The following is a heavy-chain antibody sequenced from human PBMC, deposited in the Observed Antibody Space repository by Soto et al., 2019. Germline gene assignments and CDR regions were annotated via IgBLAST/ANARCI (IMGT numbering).Heavy chain of an antibody. CDR2: IIPIFGRA. V-gene: IGHV1-69*01. D-gene: IGHD3-22*01. Sequence: QVQLVQSGAEVRKPGSSVRVSCKASGGSFNRHTISWVRQAPGQGLECMGGIIPIFGRANHSQKFQGSVTIIADEPTSTVYMELSSLRSADTAIYYCARGWGYDSTDYYYAYWGQGTLVIVSS. J-gene: IGHJ4*02. CDR1: GGSFNRHT. CDR3: ARGWGYDSTDYYYAY.